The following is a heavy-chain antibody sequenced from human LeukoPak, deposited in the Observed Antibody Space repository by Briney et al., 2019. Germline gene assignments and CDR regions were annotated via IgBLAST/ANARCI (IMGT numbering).Heavy chain of an antibody. CDR3: ARGESYNWNYGPLDY. D-gene: IGHD1-7*01. CDR1: GFTFSSYG. V-gene: IGHV3-48*01. CDR2: ISSSSSTI. J-gene: IGHJ4*02. Sequence: GGSLRLSCAASGFTFSSYGMSWVRQAPGKGLEWVSYISSSSSTIYYADSVKGRFTISRDNARNSLYLQMNSLRAEDTAVYYCARGESYNWNYGPLDYWGQGTLVTVSS.